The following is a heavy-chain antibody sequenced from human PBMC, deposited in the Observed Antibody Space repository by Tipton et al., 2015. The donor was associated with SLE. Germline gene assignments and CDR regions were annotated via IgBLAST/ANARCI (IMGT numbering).Heavy chain of an antibody. J-gene: IGHJ3*02. CDR1: GFTFSSYA. Sequence: SLRLSCAASGFTFSSYAMSWVRQAPGKGLEWVSVIYSGGSSTYYADSVKGRFTISRDNSKDTLYLQMNSLRAEDTAVYYCAKRADPGAFDIWGQGTMVTVSS. CDR2: IYSGGSST. V-gene: IGHV3-23*03. CDR3: AKRADPGAFDI.